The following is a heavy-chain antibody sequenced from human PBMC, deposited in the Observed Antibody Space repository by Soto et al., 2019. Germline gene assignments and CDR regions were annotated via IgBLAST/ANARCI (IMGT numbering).Heavy chain of an antibody. CDR2: ISSSSSYI. V-gene: IGHV3-21*01. J-gene: IGHJ4*02. CDR3: ARARGAVTTLVDY. Sequence: ESGGGLVKPGGSLRLSCAASGFTFRSYSMNWVRQAPGKGLEWVSSISSSSSYIYYADSVKGRFTISRDNAKNSLYLQMNRLRAEDTAVYYCARARGAVTTLVDYWGQGTLVTVSS. D-gene: IGHD4-17*01. CDR1: GFTFRSYS.